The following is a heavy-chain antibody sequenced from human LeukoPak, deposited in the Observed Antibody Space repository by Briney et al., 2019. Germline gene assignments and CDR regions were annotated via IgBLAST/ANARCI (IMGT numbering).Heavy chain of an antibody. CDR3: ARLWSGYNFDY. V-gene: IGHV4-38-2*01. Sequence: SETLSLTCGVSGYSISSGFYWGWIRQPSGKGLQWIGSLYYTGSAEYNPSLKSRLTMSMDKSKDQFSLKLNSVTAADTAVYYCARLWSGYNFDYWGQGTLVTVSS. CDR1: GYSISSGFY. D-gene: IGHD5-24*01. J-gene: IGHJ4*02. CDR2: LYYTGSA.